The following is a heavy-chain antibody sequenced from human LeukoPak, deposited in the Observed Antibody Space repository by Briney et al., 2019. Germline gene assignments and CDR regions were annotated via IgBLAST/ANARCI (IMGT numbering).Heavy chain of an antibody. J-gene: IGHJ3*02. CDR3: ARSGGTYLPDAFDI. CDR2: ISVYNGNT. CDR1: GYTFTSSG. D-gene: IGHD1-26*01. V-gene: IGHV1-18*01. Sequence: ASVTVSCKASGYTFTSSGISWVRQAPGQGLEWMGWISVYNGNTKYAQKVQGRVTMTTDISTTTAYMELRSLRSDDTAVYYCARSGGTYLPDAFDIWGQGTMVTVSS.